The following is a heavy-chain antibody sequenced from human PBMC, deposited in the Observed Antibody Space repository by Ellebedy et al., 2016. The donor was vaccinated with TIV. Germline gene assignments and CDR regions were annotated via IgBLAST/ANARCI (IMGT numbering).Heavy chain of an antibody. CDR1: GFSLTTSGAA. CDR3: THVDHGNYFN. V-gene: IGHV2-5*02. J-gene: IGHJ4*02. D-gene: IGHD1-26*01. Sequence: SGPTLVKPTQTLTLTCSFSGFSLTTSGAAVGWIRQPPGKALEWLGIIYWDDDKRYSPSLKTRLTLTKDTSKNQVVLTMTDMDPVDTATYLCTHVDHGNYFNWGQGALVTVSS. CDR2: IYWDDDK.